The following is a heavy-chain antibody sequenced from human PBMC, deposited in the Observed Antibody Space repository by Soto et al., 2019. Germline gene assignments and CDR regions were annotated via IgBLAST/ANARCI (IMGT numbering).Heavy chain of an antibody. Sequence: EVQVLESGGGLVQPGGSLRLSCVGSGFIFSNYAMAWVRQAPGKGLEWVSGFGGSGGTYYADSVKGRYNISRDNSKNTLYLQMNSLRVEDTAVYYCANSQSSLDYVDVWGKGTAVTVSS. J-gene: IGHJ6*03. CDR2: FGGSGGT. V-gene: IGHV3-23*01. CDR3: ANSQSSLDYVDV. CDR1: GFIFSNYA.